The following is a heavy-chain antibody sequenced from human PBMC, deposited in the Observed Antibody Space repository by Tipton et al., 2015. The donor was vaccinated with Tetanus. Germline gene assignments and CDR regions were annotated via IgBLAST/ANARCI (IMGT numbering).Heavy chain of an antibody. V-gene: IGHV4-31*03. Sequence: TLSLTCTVSGGSISSGGYYWSWIRQHPGKGLEWIGDIYYSGSTYYNPSLKSRVSISVDTSKNQFSLKLNSVTAADTAVYYCARDQARGALGWNYFDHWGQGTLVTVSS. J-gene: IGHJ4*02. CDR3: ARDQARGALGWNYFDH. CDR1: GGSISSGGYY. D-gene: IGHD2-15*01. CDR2: IYYSGST.